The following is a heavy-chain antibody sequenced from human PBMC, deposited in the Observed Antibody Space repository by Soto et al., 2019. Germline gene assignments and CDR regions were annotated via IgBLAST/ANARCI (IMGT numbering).Heavy chain of an antibody. CDR2: IYYSGST. CDR3: ARTYYGGSTGLDP. J-gene: IGHJ5*02. D-gene: IGHD4-17*01. Sequence: PSETLSLTCTVSGGSISSYYWRWIRQPPGKGLEWIGYIYYSGSTNYNPSLKSRVTISVDTSKNQFSLKLSSVTAADTAVYYCARTYYGGSTGLDPWGQGTLVTVSS. CDR1: GGSISSYY. V-gene: IGHV4-59*01.